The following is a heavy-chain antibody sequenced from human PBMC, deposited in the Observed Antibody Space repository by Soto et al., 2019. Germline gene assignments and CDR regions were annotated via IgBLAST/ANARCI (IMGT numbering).Heavy chain of an antibody. V-gene: IGHV3-74*01. D-gene: IGHD6-19*01. CDR3: ARVFGSGWSDQYFDY. Sequence: EVQLVESGGGLVQPGGSLRLSCAASGFSFGTYWMHWVRQAPGKGLVWVSRIDPYGSSTTYADSVKGRFTISRDNAKNTLYLQMNSLRVEDAAVYYCARVFGSGWSDQYFDYWGQGTLVTVSS. J-gene: IGHJ4*02. CDR1: GFSFGTYW. CDR2: IDPYGSST.